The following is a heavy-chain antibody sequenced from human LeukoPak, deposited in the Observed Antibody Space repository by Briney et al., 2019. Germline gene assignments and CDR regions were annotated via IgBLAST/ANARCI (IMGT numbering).Heavy chain of an antibody. Sequence: PSETLSLTCTVSGGSISRYYWSWIRQPAGKGLEWIGRIYTSGSTNYNPSLKSRVTISVDKSKNQFSLKLSSVTAADTAVYYCAREVVPAVFDYWGQGTLVTVSS. J-gene: IGHJ4*02. CDR1: GGSISRYY. CDR2: IYTSGST. CDR3: AREVVPAVFDY. D-gene: IGHD2-2*01. V-gene: IGHV4-4*07.